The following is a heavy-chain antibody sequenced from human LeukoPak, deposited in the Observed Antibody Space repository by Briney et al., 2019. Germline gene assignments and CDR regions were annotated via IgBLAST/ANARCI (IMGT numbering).Heavy chain of an antibody. D-gene: IGHD3-3*01. CDR2: ISGSGGST. CDR1: GFTFSSYA. J-gene: IGHJ4*02. CDR3: AGLPYDFWSGFDY. V-gene: IGHV3-23*01. Sequence: GGSLRLSCAASGFTFSSYAMSWVRQAPGKGLEWVSAISGSGGSTYYADSVKGRFTISRDNSKNTLYLQMNSLRAEDTAVYYCAGLPYDFWSGFDYWGQGTLVTVSS.